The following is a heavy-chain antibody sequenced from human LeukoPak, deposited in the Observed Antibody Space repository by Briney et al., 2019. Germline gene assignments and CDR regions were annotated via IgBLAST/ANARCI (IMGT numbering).Heavy chain of an antibody. J-gene: IGHJ3*02. D-gene: IGHD3-22*01. Sequence: SVKVSCKASGYTFTSYGISWVRQAPGQGLEWMGGIIPIFGTANYAQKFQGRVTITADESTSTAYMELSSLRSEDTAVYYCAREEHDRAFDIWGQGTMVTVSS. CDR3: AREEHDRAFDI. CDR1: GYTFTSYG. V-gene: IGHV1-69*13. CDR2: IIPIFGTA.